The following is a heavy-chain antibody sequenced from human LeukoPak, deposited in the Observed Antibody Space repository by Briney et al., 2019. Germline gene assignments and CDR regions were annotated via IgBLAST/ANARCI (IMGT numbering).Heavy chain of an antibody. D-gene: IGHD5-18*01. V-gene: IGHV1-69*13. CDR1: GGTFSSYA. Sequence: ASVKVSCKASGGTFSSYAISWVRQAPGQGLEWMGGIIPIFGTANYAQKFQGRVTITADESTSTTYMELSSLRSEDTAVYYCASPSRYSYGTFDYWGQGTLVTVSS. CDR2: IIPIFGTA. J-gene: IGHJ4*02. CDR3: ASPSRYSYGTFDY.